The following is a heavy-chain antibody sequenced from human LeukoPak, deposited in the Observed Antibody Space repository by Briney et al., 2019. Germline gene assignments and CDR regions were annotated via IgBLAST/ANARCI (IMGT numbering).Heavy chain of an antibody. CDR3: ASRIVGATKANAFDI. CDR2: IYSGST. V-gene: IGHV4-30-4*08. J-gene: IGHJ3*02. D-gene: IGHD1-26*01. Sequence: SETLSLTCTVSGGSISSGDYYWSWIRQPPGKGLEWIGYIYSGSTYYNPSLKSRVTISVDTSKNQFSLKLSSVTAADTAVYYCASRIVGATKANAFDIWGQGTMATVSS. CDR1: GGSISSGDYY.